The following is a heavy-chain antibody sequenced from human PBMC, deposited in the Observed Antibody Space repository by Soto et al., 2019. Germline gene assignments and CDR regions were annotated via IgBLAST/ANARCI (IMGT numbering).Heavy chain of an antibody. CDR1: GFTFSNHV. Sequence: EEQLVESGGGLVQPGGYLRLSCAASGFTFSNHVMNWVRQAPGRGLEWVSSINRDFNTYYADSVKGRFTISRYNAKDSLYLQRNSLIADDTAVYYCVNGDYYVGQGTLVTVSS. CDR2: INRDFNT. V-gene: IGHV3-48*01. J-gene: IGHJ4*02. CDR3: VNGDYY. D-gene: IGHD4-17*01.